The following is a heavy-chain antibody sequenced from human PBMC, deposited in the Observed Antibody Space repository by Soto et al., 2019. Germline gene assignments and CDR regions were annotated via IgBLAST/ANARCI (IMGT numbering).Heavy chain of an antibody. D-gene: IGHD6-13*01. J-gene: IGHJ4*02. Sequence: QVQLVESGGGVVQPGRSLRLSCAASGFTFSSYGMHWVRQAPGKGLEWVAVISDDGSNKYYADSVKGRFTISRDNSKNTLYLQMNSLRAEDTAVYYCAKVVKQQLPDYWGQGTLVTVSS. CDR3: AKVVKQQLPDY. CDR1: GFTFSSYG. V-gene: IGHV3-30*18. CDR2: ISDDGSNK.